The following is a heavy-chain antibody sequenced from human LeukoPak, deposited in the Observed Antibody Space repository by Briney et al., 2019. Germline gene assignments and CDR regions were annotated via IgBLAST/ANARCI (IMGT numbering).Heavy chain of an antibody. Sequence: GGSLRLSCAASVFTFSSYWMSWVRQAPGKGLEWVANIKQDGSEKYYVDSVKGRFTISRDNAKNSLYLQMNSLRAEDTAVYYCAREYRESDCTNGVCYINWFDPWGQGTLVTVSS. V-gene: IGHV3-7*01. D-gene: IGHD2-8*01. CDR3: AREYRESDCTNGVCYINWFDP. J-gene: IGHJ5*02. CDR2: IKQDGSEK. CDR1: VFTFSSYW.